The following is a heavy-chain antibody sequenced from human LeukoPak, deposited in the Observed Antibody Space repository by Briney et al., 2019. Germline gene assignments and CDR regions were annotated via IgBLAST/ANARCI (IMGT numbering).Heavy chain of an antibody. CDR3: ATDLVGATTTRGVEYFQH. D-gene: IGHD1-26*01. CDR2: FDPEDGET. CDR1: GYTLTELS. Sequence: GASVKVSCKVSGYTLTELSMHRVRQAPGKGLEWMGGFDPEDGETIYAQKFQGRVTMTEDTSTDTAYMELSSLRSEDTAVYYCATDLVGATTTRGVEYFQHWGQGTLVTVSS. J-gene: IGHJ1*01. V-gene: IGHV1-24*01.